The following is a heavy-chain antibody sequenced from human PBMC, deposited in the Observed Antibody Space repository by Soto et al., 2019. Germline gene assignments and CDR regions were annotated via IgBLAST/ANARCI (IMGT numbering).Heavy chain of an antibody. CDR1: GYTFTGYY. D-gene: IGHD3-10*01. Sequence: ASVKVSCKASGYTFTGYYMHWVRQAPGQGLEWMGWINPNSGGTNYAQKFQGRVTMTRDTSISTAYMELSRLRSKDTAVYYCAIDLWFGGLYVLAICGQGTMVTVSS. V-gene: IGHV1-2*02. J-gene: IGHJ3*02. CDR3: AIDLWFGGLYVLAI. CDR2: INPNSGGT.